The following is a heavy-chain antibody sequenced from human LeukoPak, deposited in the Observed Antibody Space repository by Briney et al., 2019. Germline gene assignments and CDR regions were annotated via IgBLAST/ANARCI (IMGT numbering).Heavy chain of an antibody. V-gene: IGHV3-74*01. CDR1: GFIFSSYW. CDR2: INTDGSST. Sequence: GGSLRLSCAASGFIFSSYWMHWVRQAPGKGLVWVSRINTDGSSTSYADSVKGRFTISRDNAKNTLYLQMNSLRAEDTAVYYCAGGGSGSLEPPLDYWGQGTLVTVSS. J-gene: IGHJ4*02. D-gene: IGHD1-26*01. CDR3: AGGGSGSLEPPLDY.